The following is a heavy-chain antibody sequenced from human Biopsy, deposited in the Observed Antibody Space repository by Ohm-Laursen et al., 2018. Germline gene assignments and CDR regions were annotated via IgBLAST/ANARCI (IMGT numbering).Heavy chain of an antibody. D-gene: IGHD3-3*01. J-gene: IGHJ3*01. CDR2: LYYNGFT. CDR1: GGSLSSYY. Sequence: GTLSLTCTVSGGSLSSYYWSWIRQPAGKGLEWIGFLYYNGFTNSNPSLKSRVTISVDPFRNQFSLKLSSVTAADTAVFFCARLYRLDDYWNDDPPDAFDVWGQGTRVTVSS. V-gene: IGHV4-59*01. CDR3: ARLYRLDDYWNDDPPDAFDV.